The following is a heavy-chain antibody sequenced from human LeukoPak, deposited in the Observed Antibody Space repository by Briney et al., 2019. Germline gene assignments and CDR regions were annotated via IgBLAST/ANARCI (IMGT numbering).Heavy chain of an antibody. CDR1: GGSISSFY. Sequence: SETLSLTCTVSGGSISSFYWSWIRQPPGKGLEWIAYIYYSGITNYNPPLKSRATISVDTSKKQFSLKLSSVTAADTAVYYCARVTIAAAGIEGWFDPWGQGTLVTVSS. J-gene: IGHJ5*02. V-gene: IGHV4-59*01. CDR3: ARVTIAAAGIEGWFDP. CDR2: IYYSGIT. D-gene: IGHD6-13*01.